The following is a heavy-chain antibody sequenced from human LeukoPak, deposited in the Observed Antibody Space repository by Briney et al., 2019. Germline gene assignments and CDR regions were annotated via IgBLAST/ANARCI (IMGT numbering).Heavy chain of an antibody. D-gene: IGHD2-2*01. Sequence: GGPLRLSCAASGFTFSSYSMNWVRQAPGKGLEWVSSISSSSSYIYYADSVKGRFTISRDNAKNSLYLQMNSLRADDTAIYYCAARPLMPPRFDYWGQGILVTVSS. CDR1: GFTFSSYS. CDR3: AARPLMPPRFDY. J-gene: IGHJ4*02. V-gene: IGHV3-21*04. CDR2: ISSSSSYI.